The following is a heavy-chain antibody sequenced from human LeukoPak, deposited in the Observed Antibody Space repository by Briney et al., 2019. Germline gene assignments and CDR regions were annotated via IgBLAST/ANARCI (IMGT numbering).Heavy chain of an antibody. CDR1: GGSFSGYY. J-gene: IGHJ4*02. CDR2: INHSGST. Sequence: NPSETLSLTCAVYGGSFSGYYWSWIRQPPGKGLEWIGEINHSGSTNYNPPLKSRVTISVDTSKNQFSLKLSSVTAADTAVYYCARAQGTPGLGYWGQGTLVTVSS. D-gene: IGHD1-1*01. V-gene: IGHV4-34*01. CDR3: ARAQGTPGLGY.